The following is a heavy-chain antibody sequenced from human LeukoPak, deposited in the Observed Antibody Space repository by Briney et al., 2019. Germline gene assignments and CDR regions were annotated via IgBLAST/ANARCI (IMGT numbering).Heavy chain of an antibody. Sequence: PSQTLSLTCTVSGGSISSGEYYWSWIRQPPGKGLEWIGYIYYSGSTNYNPSLKSRVTISADTSKNQFSLKLSSVTAADTAVYYCARRRNSAREAALDYWGQGTLVTVSS. CDR2: IYYSGST. J-gene: IGHJ4*02. CDR3: ARRRNSAREAALDY. CDR1: GGSISSGEYY. V-gene: IGHV4-61*08. D-gene: IGHD2/OR15-2a*01.